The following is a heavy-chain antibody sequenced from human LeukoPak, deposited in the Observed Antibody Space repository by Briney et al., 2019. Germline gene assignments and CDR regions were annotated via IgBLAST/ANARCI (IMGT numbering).Heavy chain of an antibody. CDR1: GFTFSSYS. D-gene: IGHD4-17*01. J-gene: IGHJ3*02. CDR2: ISSSSSYI. Sequence: NSGGSLRLSCAASGFTFSSYSMNWVRQAPGKGLEWVSSISSSSSYIYYADSVKARFTISRDNAKNSLYLQMNSLRAEDTAVYYCAREEDDYVAFDIWGQGTMVTVSS. V-gene: IGHV3-21*01. CDR3: AREEDDYVAFDI.